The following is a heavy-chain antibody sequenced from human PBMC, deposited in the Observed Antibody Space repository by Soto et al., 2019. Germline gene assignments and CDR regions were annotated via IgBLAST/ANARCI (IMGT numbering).Heavy chain of an antibody. CDR2: MNPNSGNA. CDR3: ARVTPSKDYDFWSGYYTGHYYYYYMDV. J-gene: IGHJ6*03. V-gene: IGHV1-8*01. D-gene: IGHD3-3*01. CDR1: GYTFTSYD. Sequence: GASVKVSCKASGYTFTSYDINWVRQATGQGLEWMGWMNPNSGNAGYAQKFQGRVTMTRNTSISTAYMELSSLRSEDTAVYYCARVTPSKDYDFWSGYYTGHYYYYYMDVWGKGTTVTVS.